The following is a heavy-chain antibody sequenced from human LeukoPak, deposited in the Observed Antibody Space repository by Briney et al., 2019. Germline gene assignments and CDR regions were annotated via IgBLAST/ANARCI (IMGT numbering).Heavy chain of an antibody. CDR2: IIPIFGTA. D-gene: IGHD3-22*01. J-gene: IGHJ6*02. Sequence: GASVKVSCKASGGTFSSYAISWVRQAPGQGLEWMGGIIPIFGTANYAQKFQGRVTITADGSTSTAFMELSSLRSEDTAVYYCATSSITMIVVVIDYYYYGMDVWGQGTTVTVSS. CDR1: GGTFSSYA. CDR3: ATSSITMIVVVIDYYYYGMDV. V-gene: IGHV1-69*13.